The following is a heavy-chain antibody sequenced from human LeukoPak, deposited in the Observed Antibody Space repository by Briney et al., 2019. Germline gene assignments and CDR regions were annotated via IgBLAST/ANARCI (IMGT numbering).Heavy chain of an antibody. CDR2: ISYSGST. D-gene: IGHD6-25*01. CDR3: ASHADPRPAATPGFDY. J-gene: IGHJ4*02. Sequence: SETLSLTCTVSDGSISSSPYYWGWIRQPPGKGLEWVGSISYSGSTYYNPSLQSQVTVSVDTSKNQFSLKLPSVTAADTAVYYCASHADPRPAATPGFDYWGQGTLVTSPQ. V-gene: IGHV4-39*01. CDR1: DGSISSSPYY.